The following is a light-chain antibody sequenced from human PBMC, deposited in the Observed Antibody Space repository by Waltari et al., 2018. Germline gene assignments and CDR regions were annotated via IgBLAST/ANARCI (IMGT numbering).Light chain of an antibody. CDR3: QQYGDSPLVT. CDR2: GGS. V-gene: IGKV3-20*01. J-gene: IGKJ3*01. CDR1: QRIRSSY. Sequence: EIVLTQSPGTLSLSPGERATLSCRASQRIRSSYVAWYQQKPGLAPRLLVYGGSSRAAGIPDRFSGSGSGTDFTLTISRLEPEDFAVYYCQQYGDSPLVTFGPGTRVDVK.